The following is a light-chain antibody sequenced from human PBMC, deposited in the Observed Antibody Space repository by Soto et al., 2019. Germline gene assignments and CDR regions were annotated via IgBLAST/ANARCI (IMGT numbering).Light chain of an antibody. V-gene: IGKV3-20*01. CDR3: QQYGRSLWT. Sequence: EIVLTQSPGTLSLSPGERATLSCRASQSVSSTYLAWYQQKPGQAPRLHIYGASNRATGIPDRFSGSGSGTDFTLTITRLEPEDFAVYYCQQYGRSLWTFGQGTKVEIK. J-gene: IGKJ1*01. CDR1: QSVSSTY. CDR2: GAS.